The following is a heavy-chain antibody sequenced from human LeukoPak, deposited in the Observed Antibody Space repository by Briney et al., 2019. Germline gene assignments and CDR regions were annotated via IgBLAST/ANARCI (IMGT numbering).Heavy chain of an antibody. V-gene: IGHV3-7*01. CDR2: IKQDGSEK. J-gene: IGHJ6*02. D-gene: IGHD3-3*01. Sequence: PGGSLRLSCAASGFTFSSYWMSWVRQAPGKGPEWVANIKQDGSEKYYVDSVKGRFTISRDNAKNSLYLQMNSLRAEDTAVYYCAGEVGYYDFWSGQFYYYGMDVWGQGTTVTVSS. CDR1: GFTFSSYW. CDR3: AGEVGYYDFWSGQFYYYGMDV.